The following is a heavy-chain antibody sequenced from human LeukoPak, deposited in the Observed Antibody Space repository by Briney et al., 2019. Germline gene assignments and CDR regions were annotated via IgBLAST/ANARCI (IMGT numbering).Heavy chain of an antibody. D-gene: IGHD3-10*01. V-gene: IGHV3-23*01. J-gene: IGHJ4*02. CDR3: ARWNGDTASGSLDF. CDR1: GFSFSSYA. CDR2: SGGSGDVT. Sequence: GASLRPSCPPSGFSFSSYAMSCVRQAAGKWLEWVLSSGGSGDVTYYADSVQVRITISRDNSKNTLYLQMNSLKADDAAVYDCARWNGDTASGSLDFWGQGTLVTVSS.